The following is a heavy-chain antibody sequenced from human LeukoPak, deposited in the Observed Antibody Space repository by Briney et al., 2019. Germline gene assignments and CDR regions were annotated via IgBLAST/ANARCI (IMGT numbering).Heavy chain of an antibody. CDR2: LYTNDNT. J-gene: IGHJ6*03. V-gene: IGHV4-61*02. CDR1: GGSVNSGRYY. Sequence: SQTLSLTCTVSGGSVNSGRYYWTWIRQPAGKGLGWIGRLYTNDNTNYNPSLESRVSISLDTSKSQFYLQLTSVTAADTAVYFCARGVVTDDYYMDVWGKGTTVTVSS. D-gene: IGHD2-21*02. CDR3: ARGVVTDDYYMDV.